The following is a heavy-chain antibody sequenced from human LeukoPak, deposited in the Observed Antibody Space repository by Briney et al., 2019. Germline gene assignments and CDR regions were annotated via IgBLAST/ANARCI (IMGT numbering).Heavy chain of an antibody. CDR1: GGSISSYS. CDR3: ASSYSGSHPIFDY. CDR2: IYTSGST. V-gene: IGHV4-4*07. D-gene: IGHD1-26*01. J-gene: IGHJ4*02. Sequence: SETLSLTCTVSGGSISSYSWSWIRQPAGKGLEWIGRIYTSGSTNYNPSLKSRVTMSVDTSKNQFSLKLSSVTAAVTAVYYCASSYSGSHPIFDYWGQGTLVTVSS.